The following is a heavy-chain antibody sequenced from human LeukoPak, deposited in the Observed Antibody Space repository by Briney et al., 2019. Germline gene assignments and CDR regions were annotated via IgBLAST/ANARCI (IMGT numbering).Heavy chain of an antibody. CDR1: GYSFTSYW. J-gene: IGHJ4*02. CDR3: ARLDFDRSGYYSLRC. Sequence: GESLKISCKGSGYSFTSYWIGWVRQMPGKGLEWMGIIYPGDSDTRYSPSFKGQVTISADKSISTAYLQWSSLKASDTAMYYCARLDFDRSGYYSLRCWGQGTLVTVSS. D-gene: IGHD3-22*01. V-gene: IGHV5-51*01. CDR2: IYPGDSDT.